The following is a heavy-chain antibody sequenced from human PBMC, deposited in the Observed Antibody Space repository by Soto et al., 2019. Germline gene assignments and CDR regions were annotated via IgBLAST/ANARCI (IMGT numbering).Heavy chain of an antibody. CDR3: ARDQGVVVTADNWFDP. CDR1: GGSITDYS. J-gene: IGHJ5*02. D-gene: IGHD2-21*02. V-gene: IGHV4-4*07. CDR2: IFSSGST. Sequence: SETLSLTCTVSGGSITDYSWVWIRQPAGKGLGWIGRIFSSGSTNYNPSLKGRITMSLDTSKNQFSLKLNSATATDTAVYFCARDQGVVVTADNWFDPWGQGILVTVSS.